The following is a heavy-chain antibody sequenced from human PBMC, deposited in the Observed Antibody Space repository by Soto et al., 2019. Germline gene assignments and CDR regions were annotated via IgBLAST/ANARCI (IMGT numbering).Heavy chain of an antibody. CDR3: ARAPGSSWYPIDC. V-gene: IGHV3-33*01. Sequence: QVQLVESGGGVVQTGTSLRLSCAASGFSFSNYGMHWVRQAPDKGLEWVAIIWYDGSNKYYADSVKGRFTISRDNSKNTLYLQMNSLRAEDKAVYYCARAPGSSWYPIDCWGQGTLVTVSS. J-gene: IGHJ4*02. CDR2: IWYDGSNK. CDR1: GFSFSNYG. D-gene: IGHD6-13*01.